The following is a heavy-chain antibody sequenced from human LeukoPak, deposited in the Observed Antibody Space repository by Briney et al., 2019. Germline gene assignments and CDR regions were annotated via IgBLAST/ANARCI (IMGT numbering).Heavy chain of an antibody. J-gene: IGHJ5*02. Sequence: GGSLRLSCAASGFTFSSYWMSWVRQAPGKGLEWVANIKKDGSEKYYVDSVKGRFTISRDNAKTSLYLQINSLRAEDTAVYYCARDYTRTTGWFDPWGQGTLVTISS. D-gene: IGHD1-1*01. CDR1: GFTFSSYW. CDR3: ARDYTRTTGWFDP. CDR2: IKKDGSEK. V-gene: IGHV3-7*01.